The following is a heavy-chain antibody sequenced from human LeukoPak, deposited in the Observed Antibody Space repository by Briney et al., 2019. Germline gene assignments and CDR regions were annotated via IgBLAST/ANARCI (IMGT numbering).Heavy chain of an antibody. D-gene: IGHD2/OR15-2a*01. Sequence: PGGSLRLSCAASGFSLSGYWMSWVRQAPGQGLEWVANIGKDGSWIHYADSVKGRFTISRDNAKNSLYLQMNSLRADDTAIYYCARDLDFYATDYWGQGTLVTASS. V-gene: IGHV3-7*01. CDR3: ARDLDFYATDY. CDR1: GFSLSGYW. J-gene: IGHJ4*02. CDR2: IGKDGSWI.